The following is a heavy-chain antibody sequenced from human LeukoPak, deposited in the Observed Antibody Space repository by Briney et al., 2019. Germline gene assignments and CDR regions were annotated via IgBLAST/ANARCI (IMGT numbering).Heavy chain of an antibody. D-gene: IGHD5-24*01. CDR3: ARKRATLFDY. J-gene: IGHJ4*02. CDR2: INHSGST. CDR1: GGSFSGYY. V-gene: IGHV4-34*01. Sequence: SETLSLTCAVYGGSFSGYYWSWIRQPPGKGQEWIGEINHSGSTNYNPSLKSRVTISVDTSKNQFSLKLSSVTAADTAVYYCARKRATLFDYWGQGTLVTVSS.